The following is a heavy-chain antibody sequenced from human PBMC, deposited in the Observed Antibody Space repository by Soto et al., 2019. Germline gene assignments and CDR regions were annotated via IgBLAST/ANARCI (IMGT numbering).Heavy chain of an antibody. CDR3: GRHISGWPLDY. D-gene: IGHD6-19*01. CDR1: GGSISSYY. V-gene: IGHV4-59*08. CDR2: IYYSGST. Sequence: SSETLSLTCTVSGGSISSYYWSWIRQPPGKGLEWIGYIYYSGSTNYNPSLKSRVTISVDTSKNQFSLKLSSVTAADTAVYYCGRHISGWPLDYWGQGTLVTVSS. J-gene: IGHJ4*02.